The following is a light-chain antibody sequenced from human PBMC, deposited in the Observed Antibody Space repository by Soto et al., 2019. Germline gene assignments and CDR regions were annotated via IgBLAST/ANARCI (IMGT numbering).Light chain of an antibody. J-gene: IGLJ2*01. V-gene: IGLV2-8*01. CDR3: SSYAGSNIDVV. CDR1: SSDVGGYNY. Sequence: QSALTQPPSASGSPGQSVTISCTGTSSDVGGYNYVSWYQQHPGKAPKLMIYEVSKRPSGVPDRFSGSKSGNTASLTVSGLQAEDEAEYYCSSYAGSNIDVVFGGGTKLTVL. CDR2: EVS.